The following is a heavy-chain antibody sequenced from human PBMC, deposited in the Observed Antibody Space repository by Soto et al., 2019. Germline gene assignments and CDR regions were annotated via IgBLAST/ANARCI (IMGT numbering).Heavy chain of an antibody. D-gene: IGHD5-12*01. J-gene: IGHJ4*02. V-gene: IGHV4-61*01. CDR1: GASVSGGSYY. CDR3: ATDGDGYNY. CDR2: IYFTGGT. Sequence: QVQLQESGPRLVKPSEPLSLTCTVSGASVSGGSYYWTWIRQPPGKGLEWVGYIYFTGGTKYSPSLKNRVSMSADTSKNQFSLKLSSVTTADTAVYYCATDGDGYNYWGQGILVTVSS.